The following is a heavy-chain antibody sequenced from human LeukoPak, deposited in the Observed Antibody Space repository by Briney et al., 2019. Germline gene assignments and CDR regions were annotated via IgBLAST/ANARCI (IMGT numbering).Heavy chain of an antibody. CDR1: GGSISSYY. CDR2: IYYSGST. V-gene: IGHV4-59*01. Sequence: SETLSLTCTVSGGSISSYYWSWIRQPPGKGPEWIGYIYYSGSTNYNPSLKSRVTISVDTSKNQFSLKLSSVTAADTAVYYCARDPYCSGGSCYPGWFDYWGQGTLVTVSS. D-gene: IGHD2-15*01. CDR3: ARDPYCSGGSCYPGWFDY. J-gene: IGHJ4*02.